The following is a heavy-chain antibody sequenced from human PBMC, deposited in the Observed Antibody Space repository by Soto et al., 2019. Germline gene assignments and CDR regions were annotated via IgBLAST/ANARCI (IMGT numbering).Heavy chain of an antibody. J-gene: IGHJ4*01. CDR2: ISPSGATT. D-gene: IGHD1-1*01. CDR3: ALSGSDPPSPVEQNY. CDR1: GFTCGNYA. Sequence: GGSLRLSCAASGFTCGNYAMRWVRQAPGKGLEWVSRISPSGATTYYADSVRGRFTITRDNARGTLFLQMDSLSAEDTAVYYCALSGSDPPSPVEQNYWGRGTQVTVSS. V-gene: IGHV3-23*01.